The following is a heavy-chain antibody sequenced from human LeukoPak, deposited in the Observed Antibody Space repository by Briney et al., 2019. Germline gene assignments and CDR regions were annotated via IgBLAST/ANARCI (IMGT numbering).Heavy chain of an antibody. CDR1: GDSVSSYY. CDR3: ARHRFGHLFDT. CDR2: IYHTGHT. Sequence: SETLSLTCTVCGDSVSSYYWSWIRQPPGKGLEWIGYIYHTGHTEYNPSLKSRVSISLDTSKSQFSLKLSSVTAADTAVYYCARHRFGHLFDTWGQGTLVTVSS. J-gene: IGHJ4*02. V-gene: IGHV4-59*02. D-gene: IGHD3-16*01.